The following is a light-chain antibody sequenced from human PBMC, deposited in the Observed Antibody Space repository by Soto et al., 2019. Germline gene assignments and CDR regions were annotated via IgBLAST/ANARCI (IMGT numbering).Light chain of an antibody. V-gene: IGLV2-11*01. CDR1: SSDVGDYNY. Sequence: QSALTQPRSVSGSPGQSVTISCTGTSSDVGDYNYVSWYQQHPGKAPKFIIYEVSKRPSGVPDRFSGSKSGNTASLTISGLQAEDEADYYCCSYAGTYTVVFGAGTKVTVL. CDR2: EVS. J-gene: IGLJ2*01. CDR3: CSYAGTYTVV.